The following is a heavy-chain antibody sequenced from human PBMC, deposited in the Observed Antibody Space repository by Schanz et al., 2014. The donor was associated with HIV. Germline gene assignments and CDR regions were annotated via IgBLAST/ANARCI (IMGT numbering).Heavy chain of an antibody. CDR1: GYTFTRYD. J-gene: IGHJ4*02. CDR2: MNPNSGNT. CDR3: ARGRFCSGGSCYHDY. V-gene: IGHV1-8*01. Sequence: QVQLVQSGAEVKKPGASVKGSCKASGYTFTRYDINWGRQATGQGLEWMGWMNPNSGNTGYAQKFQGRVTMTRNTSINTAYMELSSLRSEDTAVYYCARGRFCSGGSCYHDYWGQGTLVTVSS. D-gene: IGHD2-15*01.